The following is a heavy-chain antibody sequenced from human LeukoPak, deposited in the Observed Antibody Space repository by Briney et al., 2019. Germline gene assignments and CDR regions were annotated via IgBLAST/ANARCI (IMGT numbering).Heavy chain of an antibody. CDR1: GYTFTGYY. CDR2: INPNNGGT. D-gene: IGHD2-21*02. Sequence: GASVKVSCKASGYTFTGYYMHWVRQAPGQGLEWMGWINPNNGGTNYAQKFQGRVTMTRDTSISTAYMELSRLRSDDTAVYYCARGVVVTGFDYWGQGTLVTVSS. V-gene: IGHV1-2*02. CDR3: ARGVVVTGFDY. J-gene: IGHJ4*02.